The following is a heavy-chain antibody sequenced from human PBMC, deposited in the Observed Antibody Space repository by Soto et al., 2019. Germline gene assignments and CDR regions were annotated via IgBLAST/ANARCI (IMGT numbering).Heavy chain of an antibody. CDR1: GFTFSSYA. J-gene: IGHJ6*02. Sequence: PGGSLRLSCAASGFTFSSYAMSWVRQAPGKGLEWVSAISGSGGSTYYADSVKGRFTISRDNSKNTLYLQMNSLGAEDTAVYYCARLQWELPRGYYYYYGMDVWGQGTTVTVSS. V-gene: IGHV3-23*01. CDR2: ISGSGGST. D-gene: IGHD1-26*01. CDR3: ARLQWELPRGYYYYYGMDV.